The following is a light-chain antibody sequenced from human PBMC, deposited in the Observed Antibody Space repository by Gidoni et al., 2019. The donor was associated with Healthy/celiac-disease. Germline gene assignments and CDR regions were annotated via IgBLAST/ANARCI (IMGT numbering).Light chain of an antibody. CDR2: KAS. Sequence: DIQMTQSPSTLSASVGDRVTITCRASQIISSWLAWYQQKPGKAPKLLIYKASSLESGVPSRFSGSGSGTEFTLTISALQPDDFATYYCQQYNSIGWTFGQGTKVEFK. V-gene: IGKV1-5*03. CDR3: QQYNSIGWT. J-gene: IGKJ1*01. CDR1: QIISSW.